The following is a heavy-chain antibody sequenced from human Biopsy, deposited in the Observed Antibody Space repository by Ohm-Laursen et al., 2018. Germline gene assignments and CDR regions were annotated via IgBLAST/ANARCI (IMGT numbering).Heavy chain of an antibody. CDR1: GYTFTSYG. J-gene: IGHJ6*02. D-gene: IGHD1-1*01. Sequence: ASVKVSCKASGYTFTSYGISWVRQAPGQGLEWMGWINTENGNTIYAQNLQGRVTMTADTSTSTAYMEVTSLRSDDMAVYYCARAKLEPVYYYYGMDVWGQGTTVTVSS. V-gene: IGHV1-18*03. CDR2: INTENGNT. CDR3: ARAKLEPVYYYYGMDV.